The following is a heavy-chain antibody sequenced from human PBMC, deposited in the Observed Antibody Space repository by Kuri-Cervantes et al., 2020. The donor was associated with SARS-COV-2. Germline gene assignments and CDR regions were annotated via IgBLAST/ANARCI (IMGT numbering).Heavy chain of an antibody. CDR1: GFSFNR. Sequence: GESLKISCGPSGFSFNRMTWVRQAPGKGLECVSHIFTAGRHRYSADSVRGRFTISRDNAKNSLYLQMNSLRAEDTAVYYCARELTTIPYGMDVWGQGTTVTVSS. V-gene: IGHV3-21*05. D-gene: IGHD4-11*01. J-gene: IGHJ6*02. CDR2: IFTAGRHR. CDR3: ARELTTIPYGMDV.